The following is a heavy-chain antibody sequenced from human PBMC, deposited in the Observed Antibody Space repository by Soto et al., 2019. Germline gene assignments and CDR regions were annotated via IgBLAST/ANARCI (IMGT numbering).Heavy chain of an antibody. CDR1: GGSISSYY. Sequence: QVQLQESGPGLVKPSETLSLTCTVSGGSISSYYWSWIRQPPGKGLEWIGYIYYSGSTNYNPSLKSRVTISADTSKNQFSLKLSSVTAADTAVYYCARSDSSGYLDYYYGMDVWGQGTTVTVSS. CDR2: IYYSGST. CDR3: ARSDSSGYLDYYYGMDV. D-gene: IGHD3-22*01. J-gene: IGHJ6*02. V-gene: IGHV4-59*01.